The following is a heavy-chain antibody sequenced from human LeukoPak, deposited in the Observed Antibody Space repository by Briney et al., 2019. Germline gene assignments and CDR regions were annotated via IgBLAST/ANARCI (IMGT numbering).Heavy chain of an antibody. J-gene: IGHJ4*02. Sequence: GGSLRLSCAASGFTFSDYGMHWVRQAPGKGLEWVTVISNEGRVQYYADSVKGRFTISRDNSENTLYLQMNSLRAEDTAMYFCARALSSSWYGVIAYWGQGSLVTVSS. V-gene: IGHV3-30*03. CDR2: ISNEGRVQ. D-gene: IGHD6-13*01. CDR3: ARALSSSWYGVIAY. CDR1: GFTFSDYG.